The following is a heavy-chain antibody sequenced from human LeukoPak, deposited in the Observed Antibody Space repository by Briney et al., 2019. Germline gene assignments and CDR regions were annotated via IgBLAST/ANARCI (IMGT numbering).Heavy chain of an antibody. CDR3: ARDGSGSYLYYYMDV. CDR1: GGSISSYY. Sequence: SETLSLTCTVSGGSISSYYWGWIRQPPGKGLEWIGYIHYSGSTNYNPSLKSRVTISVDTSKNQFSLKLSSVTAADTAVYYCARDGSGSYLYYYMDVWGKGTTVTISS. V-gene: IGHV4-59*01. D-gene: IGHD3-10*01. CDR2: IHYSGST. J-gene: IGHJ6*03.